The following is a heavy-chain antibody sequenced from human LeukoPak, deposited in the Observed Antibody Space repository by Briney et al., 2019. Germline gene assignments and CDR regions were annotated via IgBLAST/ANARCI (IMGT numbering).Heavy chain of an antibody. CDR2: IYYSGGT. D-gene: IGHD6-19*01. J-gene: IGHJ6*03. CDR3: ARGAVGDYYYYYYMDV. V-gene: IGHV4-30-4*07. Sequence: SETLSLTCTVSGGSISSGGYSWSWIRQPPGKGLEWIGYIYYSGGTYYNPSLKSRVTISLHTSKNQFSLKLSSVTAADTAVYYCARGAVGDYYYYYYMDVWGKGTTVTVSS. CDR1: GGSISSGGYS.